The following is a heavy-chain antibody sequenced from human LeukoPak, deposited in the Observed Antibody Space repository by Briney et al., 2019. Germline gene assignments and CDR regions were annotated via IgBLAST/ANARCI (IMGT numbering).Heavy chain of an antibody. CDR2: VHLDGRT. CDR3: AREGGFYRPLDY. V-gene: IGHV4-4*02. Sequence: SETLSLTCGMSGGSVSSTNWWTWIRQPPGKGLEWIGEVHLDGRTNFNPSLKSRLTMSVDLSENHVSLKLTSVTAADTAVYYCAREGGFYRPLDYSGQGTLVTVSS. D-gene: IGHD6-25*01. CDR1: GGSVSSTNW. J-gene: IGHJ4*02.